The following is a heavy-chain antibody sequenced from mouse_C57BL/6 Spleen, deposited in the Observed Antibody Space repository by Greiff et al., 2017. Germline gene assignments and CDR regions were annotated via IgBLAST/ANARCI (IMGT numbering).Heavy chain of an antibody. CDR1: GYTFTTYP. Sequence: QVQLKQSGAELVKPGASVKMSCKASGYTFTTYPIEWMKQNHGKSLEWIGNFHPYNDDTKYNEKFKGKATLTVAKSSSTVYVDLSRLTSDDAAVYYCARGDYYAMDYWGQGTSVTVSS. CDR3: ARGDYYAMDY. V-gene: IGHV1-47*01. J-gene: IGHJ4*01. CDR2: FHPYNDDT.